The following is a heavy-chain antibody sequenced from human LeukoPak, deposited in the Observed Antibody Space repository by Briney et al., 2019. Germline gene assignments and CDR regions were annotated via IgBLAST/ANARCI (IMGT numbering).Heavy chain of an antibody. CDR2: IWYDGSNK. V-gene: IGHV3-33*01. J-gene: IGHJ5*02. D-gene: IGHD6-13*01. CDR1: GFTFSSYG. Sequence: GGSLRHSCAASGFTFSSYGMHWVRQAPGKGLEWVAVIWYDGSNKYYADSVKGRFTISRDNSKNTLYLQMNSLRAEDTAVYYCAAENPGIAAAGGFDPWGQGTLVTVSS. CDR3: AAENPGIAAAGGFDP.